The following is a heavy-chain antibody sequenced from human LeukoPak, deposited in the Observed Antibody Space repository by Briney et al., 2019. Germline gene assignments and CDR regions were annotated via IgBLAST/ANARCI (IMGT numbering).Heavy chain of an antibody. CDR2: IYSGGST. Sequence: GGSLRLSCAASGFTVSSNYMSWVRQAPGKGLEWVSVIYSGGSTYYADSVKGRFTISRDNSKNTLYLQMNSLRAEDTAVYYCAKEAWNDLLSYFDYWGQGTLVTVSS. V-gene: IGHV3-53*01. J-gene: IGHJ4*02. CDR3: AKEAWNDLLSYFDY. D-gene: IGHD1-1*01. CDR1: GFTVSSNY.